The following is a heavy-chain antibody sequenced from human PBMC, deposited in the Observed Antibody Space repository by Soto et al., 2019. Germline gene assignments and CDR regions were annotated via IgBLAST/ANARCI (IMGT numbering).Heavy chain of an antibody. J-gene: IGHJ4*02. CDR2: INHSGST. CDR3: ARDKITGLYDY. D-gene: IGHD1-1*01. Sequence: PSETLSLTCAVYGGSFSGYYWTWIRQPPGTGLEWIGEINHSGSTNYNPSLKSRVTISVDTSKNQFSLKLTSVTAADTAVYYCARDKITGLYDYWGPATLVTVS. V-gene: IGHV4-34*01. CDR1: GGSFSGYY.